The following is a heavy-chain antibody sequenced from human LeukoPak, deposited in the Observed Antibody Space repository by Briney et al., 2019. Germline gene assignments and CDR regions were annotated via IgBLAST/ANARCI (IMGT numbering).Heavy chain of an antibody. D-gene: IGHD3-22*01. Sequence: SETLSLTCTVSGGSISSGGYYWSWIRQHPGKGLEWIGYIYYSGSTYYNPSLKSRVTISVDTSKNQFSLKLSSVTAADTAVYYCARAQTYYYDSSGPFQIDYWGQGTLATVSS. CDR2: IYYSGST. CDR3: ARAQTYYYDSSGPFQIDY. V-gene: IGHV4-31*03. J-gene: IGHJ4*02. CDR1: GGSISSGGYY.